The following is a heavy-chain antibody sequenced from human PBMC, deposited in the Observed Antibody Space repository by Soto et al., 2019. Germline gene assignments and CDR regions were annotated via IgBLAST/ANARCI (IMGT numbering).Heavy chain of an antibody. D-gene: IGHD1-26*01. CDR2: ISYDGSKK. J-gene: IGHJ4*01. Sequence: PGGSLTLSSASSGFTFSDYALHWIRLASGKGRECLPDISYDGSKKNLAILSYEGSDRTYADSMQSLFTISTDNSRNTLLLQMNSMTTDEPVVHYCARDHGEHIDGYYKWDYFDTWGHGTLVTLP. CDR3: ARDHGEHIDGYYKWDYFDT. V-gene: IGHV3-30-3*01. CDR1: GFTFSDYA.